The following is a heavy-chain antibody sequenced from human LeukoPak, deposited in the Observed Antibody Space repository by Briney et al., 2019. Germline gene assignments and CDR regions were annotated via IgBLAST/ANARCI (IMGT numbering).Heavy chain of an antibody. CDR3: AREIAYCGGDCYYFDY. CDR1: SDSISSSNYY. V-gene: IGHV4-39*07. Sequence: SETLSLTCTVSSDSISSSNYYWGWIRQPPGKGLEWIGSIYYSRSTYYNPSLKSRVTISVDTSKNQFSLKLSSVTAADTAVYYCAREIAYCGGDCYYFDYWGQGTLVTVSS. D-gene: IGHD2-21*02. CDR2: IYYSRST. J-gene: IGHJ4*02.